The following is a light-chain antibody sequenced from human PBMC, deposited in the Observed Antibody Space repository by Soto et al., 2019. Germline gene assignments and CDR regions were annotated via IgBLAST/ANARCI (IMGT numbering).Light chain of an antibody. CDR3: SSYTSGSLYV. J-gene: IGLJ1*01. V-gene: IGLV2-14*01. CDR2: DVS. Sequence: QSALTQPASVSGSPGQSITLSCTGTSSDVGGYNYVSWYQQHPGKAPKLMIYDVSNRPSGVSNRFSGSKSGITASLTISGLQAEDEADYYCSSYTSGSLYVFGTGTKLTVL. CDR1: SSDVGGYNY.